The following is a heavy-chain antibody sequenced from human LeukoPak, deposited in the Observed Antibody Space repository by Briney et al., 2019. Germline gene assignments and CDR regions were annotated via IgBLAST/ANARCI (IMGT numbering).Heavy chain of an antibody. D-gene: IGHD5-12*01. J-gene: IGHJ4*02. CDR1: GFTFSSYW. Sequence: GGSLRLSCAASGFTFSSYWMHWVRQVPGKGLEWVSGINWNSDSIGYADSVKGRFTTSRDNAKNSLYLQMNSLRAEDTAFYYCAINGGGDSGYGNFDYWGQGTLVTVSS. V-gene: IGHV3-9*01. CDR2: INWNSDSI. CDR3: AINGGGDSGYGNFDY.